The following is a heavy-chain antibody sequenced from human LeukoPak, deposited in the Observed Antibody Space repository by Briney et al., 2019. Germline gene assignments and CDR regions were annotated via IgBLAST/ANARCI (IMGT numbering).Heavy chain of an antibody. D-gene: IGHD3-10*01. V-gene: IGHV4-30-2*01. J-gene: IGHJ4*02. CDR1: GGSISSGGYS. CDR3: ARGQLWFGELLAYFDY. CDR2: IYQSGST. Sequence: PSETLSLTCAVSGGSISSGGYSWSWIRQPPGKGLEWIGYIYQSGSTYYNPSLKSRVTISVDRSKNQFSLKLSSVTAADTAVYYCARGQLWFGELLAYFDYWGQGTLVTVSS.